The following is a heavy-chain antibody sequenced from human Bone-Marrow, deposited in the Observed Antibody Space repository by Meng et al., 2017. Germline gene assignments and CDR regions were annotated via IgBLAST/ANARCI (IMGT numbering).Heavy chain of an antibody. CDR3: ATATYSNGWTAERDY. D-gene: IGHD6-19*01. V-gene: IGHV3-53*04. CDR2: LFSDGTT. Sequence: GGSLRLSCAASGFTVSSNYMSWVRQAPGKGLEWVSVLFSDGTTYYAESVKGRFTISRHNSENTPYLQMNSLRIDDTAIYYCATATYSNGWTAERDYWGQGTLVTVSS. CDR1: GFTVSSNY. J-gene: IGHJ4*02.